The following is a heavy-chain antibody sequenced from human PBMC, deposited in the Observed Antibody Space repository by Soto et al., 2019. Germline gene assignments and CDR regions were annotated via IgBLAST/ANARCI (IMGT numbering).Heavy chain of an antibody. CDR2: IDPSDSYT. CDR3: ARLAEDYYDSSGYPLRGFDY. J-gene: IGHJ4*02. CDR1: GYSFTSYW. Sequence: LKISCKGSGYSFTSYWISWVRQMPGKGLEWMGRIDPSDSYTNYSPSFQGHVTISADKSISTAYLQWSSLKASDTAMYYCARLAEDYYDSSGYPLRGFDYWGQGTLVTVSS. V-gene: IGHV5-10-1*01. D-gene: IGHD3-22*01.